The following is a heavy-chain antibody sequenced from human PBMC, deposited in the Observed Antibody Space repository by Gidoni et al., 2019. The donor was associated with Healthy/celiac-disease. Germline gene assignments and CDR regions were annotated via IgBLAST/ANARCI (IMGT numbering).Heavy chain of an antibody. CDR3: ARAPIYGDYGGYYFDY. D-gene: IGHD4-17*01. CDR2: IWYDGSNK. J-gene: IGHJ4*02. CDR1: GFTFSSYG. V-gene: IGHV3-33*01. Sequence: QVQLVESGGGVVQPGRSLRLSCAASGFTFSSYGMHWVRQAPGKGLGWVAVIWYDGSNKYYADSVKGRFTISRDNSKNTLYLQMNSLRAEDTAVYYCARAPIYGDYGGYYFDYWGQGTLVTVSS.